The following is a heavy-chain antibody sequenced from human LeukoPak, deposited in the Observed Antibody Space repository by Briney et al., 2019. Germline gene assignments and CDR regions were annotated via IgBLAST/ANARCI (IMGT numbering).Heavy chain of an antibody. Sequence: GGCLRLSCAASGYTLNTYCMNWVRQAPGKGLEWVANIKQDGSEKYYVDSVKGRFTISRDNAKNSLYLQMNSLRAEDTAVYYCARERPDGDYFDYWGQGTLVTVSS. CDR2: IKQDGSEK. V-gene: IGHV3-7*01. CDR3: ARERPDGDYFDY. CDR1: GYTLNTYC. D-gene: IGHD4-17*01. J-gene: IGHJ4*02.